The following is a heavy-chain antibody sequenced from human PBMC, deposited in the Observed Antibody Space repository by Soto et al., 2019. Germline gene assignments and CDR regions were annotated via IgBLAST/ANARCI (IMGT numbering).Heavy chain of an antibody. J-gene: IGHJ5*02. CDR2: IIPIFGTA. CDR3: ARDKVVATSCGGDCYSIEPNSFDH. CDR1: GGTFSSYA. Sequence: SVKVSCKASGGTFSSYAISWVRQAPGQGLEWMGGIIPIFGTANYAQKFQGRVTITADESTSTAYMELSSLRSEDTAVYYCARDKVVATSCGGDCYSIEPNSFDHWGQGTLVTVSS. V-gene: IGHV1-69*13. D-gene: IGHD2-21*02.